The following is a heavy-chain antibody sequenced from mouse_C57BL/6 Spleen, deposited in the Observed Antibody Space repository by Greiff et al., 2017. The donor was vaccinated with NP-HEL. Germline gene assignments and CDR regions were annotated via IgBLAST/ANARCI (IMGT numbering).Heavy chain of an antibody. V-gene: IGHV1-47*01. CDR3: ARGGYTGSSDERNFDN. CDR1: GYTFTTYP. CDR2: FHPYNDDT. Sequence: QVQLQQSGAELVKPGASVKMSCKASGYTFTTYPIEWMKQNHGKSLEWIGNFHPYNDDTKYNEKFKGKATLTVEKSSSTVYLELSRLTSDDSAVYYSARGGYTGSSDERNFDNWGQGTTLTVSS. D-gene: IGHD1-1*01. J-gene: IGHJ2*01.